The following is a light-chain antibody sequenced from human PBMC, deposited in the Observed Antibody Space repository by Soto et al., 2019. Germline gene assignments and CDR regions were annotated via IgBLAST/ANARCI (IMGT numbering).Light chain of an antibody. J-gene: IGKJ5*01. CDR1: QSVGRS. Sequence: IVMTQSPSTLSVSPGERATLSCRASQSVGRSLAWYQQKPGQAPRLLIYGTSARATGIPATFSGSGSGTEFTLTISSLQSEDFAVYYCQQRSNWPITFGHGTRLEIK. V-gene: IGKV3-15*01. CDR2: GTS. CDR3: QQRSNWPIT.